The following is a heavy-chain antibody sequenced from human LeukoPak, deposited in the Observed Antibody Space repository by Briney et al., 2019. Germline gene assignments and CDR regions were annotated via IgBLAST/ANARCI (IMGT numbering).Heavy chain of an antibody. V-gene: IGHV3-48*01. Sequence: PGGSLRLSCAGSGFSFSTYGMNWVRQAPGKGLEWISYIGSSSSATYYADSVKGRFTISRDNVNNSLYLDMDSLRVDDTAVYYCARSATRFSNGRYGQVDFDSWGQGSLVIVSS. CDR3: ARSATRFSNGRYGQVDFDS. D-gene: IGHD6-19*01. CDR1: GFSFSTYG. CDR2: IGSSSSAT. J-gene: IGHJ4*02.